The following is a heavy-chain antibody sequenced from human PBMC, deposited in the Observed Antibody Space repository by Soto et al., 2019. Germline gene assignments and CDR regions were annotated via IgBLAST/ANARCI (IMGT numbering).Heavy chain of an antibody. V-gene: IGHV4-31*03. CDR3: ARLRGNQLLGWFDP. Sequence: QVQLQESGPGLVKPSQTLSLTCTVSGGSISSGGYYWSWIRQHPGKGLEWIGYIYHSGTTYYNPSLKTRVTTSVDTSKTQFSLKLTSVTAADTAVYYCARLRGNQLLGWFDPWGQGTLVTVSS. CDR2: IYHSGTT. CDR1: GGSISSGGYY. J-gene: IGHJ5*02. D-gene: IGHD2-2*01.